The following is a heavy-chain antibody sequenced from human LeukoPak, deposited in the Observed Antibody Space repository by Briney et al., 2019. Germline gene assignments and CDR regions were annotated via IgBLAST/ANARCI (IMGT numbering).Heavy chain of an antibody. CDR3: AREGRFGEFDVYYYGMDV. Sequence: SETLSLTCPVSGGSISSYYWSWIRQPPGKGLEWIGYIYYSGSTNYNPSLKSRVTISVDTSKDQFSLKLSSVTAADTAVYYCAREGRFGEFDVYYYGMDVWGQGTTVTVSS. D-gene: IGHD3-10*01. V-gene: IGHV4-59*01. CDR1: GGSISSYY. J-gene: IGHJ6*02. CDR2: IYYSGST.